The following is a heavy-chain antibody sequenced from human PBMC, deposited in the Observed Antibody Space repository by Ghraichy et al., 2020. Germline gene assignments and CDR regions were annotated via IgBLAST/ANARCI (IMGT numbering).Heavy chain of an antibody. Sequence: GGSLRLSCAASGFTFSSYGMHWVRQAPGKGLEWVAVISYDGSNKYYADSVKGRFTISRDNSKNTLYLQMNSLRAEDTAVYYCAKDNCGTDIVVVPAPLPWGYYYYGMDVWGQGTTVTVSS. CDR1: GFTFSSYG. CDR2: ISYDGSNK. CDR3: AKDNCGTDIVVVPAPLPWGYYYYGMDV. D-gene: IGHD2-2*01. J-gene: IGHJ6*02. V-gene: IGHV3-30*18.